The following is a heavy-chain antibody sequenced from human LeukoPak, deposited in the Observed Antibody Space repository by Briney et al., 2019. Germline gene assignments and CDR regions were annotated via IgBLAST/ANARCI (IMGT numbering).Heavy chain of an antibody. CDR2: TFYRSKWYD. CDR3: ARGYWNFDL. V-gene: IGHV6-1*01. J-gene: IGHJ2*01. CDR1: GDSVPSDSAA. Sequence: SQTLSLACAISGDSVPSDSAAWNWIRQSPSRGLERLGRTFYRSKWYDDHAVSVKSRITINPDTSNNQFSLHLNSVTPEDTAVYYCARGYWNFDLWGRGILVTVSS.